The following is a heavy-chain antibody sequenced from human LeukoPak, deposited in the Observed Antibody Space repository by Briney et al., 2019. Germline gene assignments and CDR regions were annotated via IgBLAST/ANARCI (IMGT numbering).Heavy chain of an antibody. Sequence: SQTLSLTCAISGDSVSRTGAAWNWIRQSPSRGLEWLGRTYYRSKRYNDYAVSLRGRVTINPDTSKNQFSLQLNSVTPEDTAVYYCTRGGTGYCSSSNCYFDHWGQGTLVTVSS. CDR1: GDSVSRTGAA. D-gene: IGHD2-2*01. CDR3: TRGGTGYCSSSNCYFDH. J-gene: IGHJ4*02. V-gene: IGHV6-1*01. CDR2: TYYRSKRYN.